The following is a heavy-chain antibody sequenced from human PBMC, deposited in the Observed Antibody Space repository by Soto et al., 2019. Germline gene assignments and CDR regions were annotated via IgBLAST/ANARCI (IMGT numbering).Heavy chain of an antibody. CDR3: ARGLRMATMSY. Sequence: QVQLQQWGAGLLKPSETLSLTCAVYGGSFSGYYWSWIRQPPGKGLEWIGEINHNGSTNYNPSLKSRVTISVDTSKNQFSLKLSSVTAADMAVYYCARGLRMATMSYWGQGTLVTVSS. CDR1: GGSFSGYY. CDR2: INHNGST. D-gene: IGHD5-12*01. J-gene: IGHJ4*02. V-gene: IGHV4-34*01.